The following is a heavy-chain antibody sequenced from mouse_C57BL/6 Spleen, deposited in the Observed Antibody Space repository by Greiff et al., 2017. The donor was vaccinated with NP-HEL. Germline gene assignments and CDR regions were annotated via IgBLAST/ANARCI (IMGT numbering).Heavy chain of an antibody. D-gene: IGHD2-3*01. Sequence: LVESGPELVKPGASVKISCKASGYSFTSYYIHWVKQRPGQGLEWIGWIYPGSGNTKYNEKFKGKATLTADTSSSTAYMQLSSLTSEDSAVYYCARSDGYYYFDYWGQGTTLTVSS. CDR2: IYPGSGNT. CDR1: GYSFTSYY. CDR3: ARSDGYYYFDY. J-gene: IGHJ2*01. V-gene: IGHV1-66*01.